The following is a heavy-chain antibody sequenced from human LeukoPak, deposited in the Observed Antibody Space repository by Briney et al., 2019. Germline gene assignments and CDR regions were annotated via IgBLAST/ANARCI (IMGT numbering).Heavy chain of an antibody. V-gene: IGHV3-21*01. J-gene: IGHJ3*02. CDR1: GFTFSSYS. Sequence: GGSLRLSCAASGFTFSSYSMNWVRQAPGKGLEWVSSISSSSSYIYYADSVKGRFTISRDNAKNSLYLQMNSLRAEDTAVYYCARGRSITLLRGVAMSDGFDIWGQGTMVAVSS. D-gene: IGHD3-10*01. CDR2: ISSSSSYI. CDR3: ARGRSITLLRGVAMSDGFDI.